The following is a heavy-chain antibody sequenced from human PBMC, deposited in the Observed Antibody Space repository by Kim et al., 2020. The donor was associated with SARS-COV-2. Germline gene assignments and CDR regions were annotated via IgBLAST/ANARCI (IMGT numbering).Heavy chain of an antibody. V-gene: IGHV3-7*03. CDR1: GFTFSSYW. CDR2: IKQDGSEK. D-gene: IGHD3-22*01. CDR3: AREVIVVVTDTTIDY. Sequence: GGSLRLSCAASGFTFSSYWMSWVRQAPGKGLEWVANIKQDGSEKYYVDSVKGRFTISRDNAKNSLYLQMNSLRAEDTAVYYCAREVIVVVTDTTIDYWGQGTLVTVSS. J-gene: IGHJ4*02.